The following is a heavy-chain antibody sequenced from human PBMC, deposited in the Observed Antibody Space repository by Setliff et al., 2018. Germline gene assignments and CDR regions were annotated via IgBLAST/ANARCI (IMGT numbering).Heavy chain of an antibody. Sequence: SETLSLTCTVSGGSISSGDYYWSWIRQPPGKGLEWIGYIYSSGSTYYNPSLKSRVSISVDTSKNQFSPKLSSVTAADTAVYYCARSFSRREKFLLDYWGQGALVTVSS. V-gene: IGHV4-30-4*08. CDR2: IYSSGST. CDR1: GGSISSGDYY. CDR3: ARSFSRREKFLLDY. J-gene: IGHJ4*02.